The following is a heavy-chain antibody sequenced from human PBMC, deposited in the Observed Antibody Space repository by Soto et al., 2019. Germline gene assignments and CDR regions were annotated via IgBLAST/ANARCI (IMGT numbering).Heavy chain of an antibody. J-gene: IGHJ4*02. CDR3: AREEDSDYFLAALDY. D-gene: IGHD4-4*01. V-gene: IGHV3-30-3*01. Sequence: QVQLVESGGGVVQPGRSLRLSCAASGFTFSSYAMHWVRQAPGKGLEWVAVISYDGSNKYYADSVKGRFTISRDNSKNTLYLQMNSLRAEDTAVYYCAREEDSDYFLAALDYWGQGTLVTVSS. CDR2: ISYDGSNK. CDR1: GFTFSSYA.